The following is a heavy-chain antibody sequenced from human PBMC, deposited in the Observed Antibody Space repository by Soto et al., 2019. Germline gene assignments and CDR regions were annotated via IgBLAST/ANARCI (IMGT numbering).Heavy chain of an antibody. CDR3: VTSLNYDFWRDGGRHYYFDY. D-gene: IGHD3-3*01. CDR2: IYHSGST. Sequence: SETLSLTCAVSGGSISSSYWWNWVRQPPGKGLEWIGKIYHSGSTNYNPSLKNRVTISVDKSNNQFSLRLSSVTAADTAVYFCVTSLNYDFWRDGGRHYYFDYWGQGTLVTVSS. V-gene: IGHV4-4*02. J-gene: IGHJ4*02. CDR1: GGSISSSYW.